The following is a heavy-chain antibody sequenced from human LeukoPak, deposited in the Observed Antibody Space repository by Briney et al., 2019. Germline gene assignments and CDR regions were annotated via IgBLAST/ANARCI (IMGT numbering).Heavy chain of an antibody. CDR2: IRYDGSNK. J-gene: IGHJ4*02. Sequence: GGSLRLSCAASGFTFSSYGMHWVRQAPGKGLEWVAFIRYDGSNKYYADFVKGRFTISRDNSKNTLYLQMNSLRAEDTAVYYCARSPKRELLRTYFDYWGQGTLVTVSS. V-gene: IGHV3-30*02. CDR3: ARSPKRELLRTYFDY. CDR1: GFTFSSYG. D-gene: IGHD1-26*01.